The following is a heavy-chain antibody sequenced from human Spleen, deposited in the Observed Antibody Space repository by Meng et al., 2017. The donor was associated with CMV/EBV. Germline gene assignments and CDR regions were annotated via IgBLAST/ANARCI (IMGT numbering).Heavy chain of an antibody. J-gene: IGHJ5*02. D-gene: IGHD3-22*01. CDR3: VRGQVEALYYYDSSGYRNNWFDP. CDR1: GGSISSSSYY. Sequence: SETLSLTCSVSGGSISSSSYYWGWIRQPPGKGLEWIGSIYYTGSTYYKPSLKTRVTISVDTSKNQFSLKLTSMTAADTAVYYCVRGQVEALYYYDSSGYRNNWFDPWGQGNLVTVSS. V-gene: IGHV4-39*07. CDR2: IYYTGST.